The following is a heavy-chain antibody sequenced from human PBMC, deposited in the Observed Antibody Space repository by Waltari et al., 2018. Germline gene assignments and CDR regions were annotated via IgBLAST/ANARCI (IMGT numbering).Heavy chain of an antibody. CDR3: ARVAGATQYYGMDV. CDR2: INHSGGT. Sequence: QVQLQQWGAGLLKPSETLSLTCAVYGGSFSGYYWSWIRQPPGKGLEWIGEINHSGGTNSNPSLKRRVTISVDTSKNQFSLKLSSVTAADTAVYYCARVAGATQYYGMDVWGQGTTVTVSS. D-gene: IGHD1-26*01. V-gene: IGHV4-34*01. CDR1: GGSFSGYY. J-gene: IGHJ6*02.